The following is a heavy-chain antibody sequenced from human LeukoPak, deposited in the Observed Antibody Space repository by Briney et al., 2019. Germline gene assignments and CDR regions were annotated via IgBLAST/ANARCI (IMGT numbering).Heavy chain of an antibody. CDR3: ARSNNKWELPFDY. CDR1: GFTFSSYA. CDR2: ISGSGGST. Sequence: PGGSLRLSCAASGFTFSSYAMSWVRQAPGKGLEWVSAISGSGGSTYYADSVKGRFTISRDNSKNTLYLQMNSLRAKDTAVYYCARSNNKWELPFDYWGQGTLVTVSS. D-gene: IGHD1-26*01. J-gene: IGHJ4*02. V-gene: IGHV3-23*01.